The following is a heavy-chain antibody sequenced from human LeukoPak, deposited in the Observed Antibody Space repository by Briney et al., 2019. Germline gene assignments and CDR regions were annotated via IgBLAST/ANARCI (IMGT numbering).Heavy chain of an antibody. CDR3: ARGGLDCSSTSCYGNWFDP. J-gene: IGHJ5*02. CDR1: GGSFSGYY. CDR2: INHSGST. V-gene: IGHV4-34*09. Sequence: SETLSLTCAVYGGSFSGYYWSWIRQPPGKGLEWIGEINHSGSTYYNPSLKSRVTISVDTSKNQFSLKLSSVTAADTAVYYCARGGLDCSSTSCYGNWFDPWGQGTLVTVSS. D-gene: IGHD2-2*01.